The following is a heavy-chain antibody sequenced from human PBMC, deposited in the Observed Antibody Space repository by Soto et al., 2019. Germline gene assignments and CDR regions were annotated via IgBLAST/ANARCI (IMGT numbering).Heavy chain of an antibody. CDR2: IDWDDDK. D-gene: IGHD6-13*01. CDR3: ARIPYSNPYYYYGMDV. V-gene: IGHV2-70*01. CDR1: GFSLSTSGMC. Sequence: SGPTLVNPTQTLTLTCTFSGFSLSTSGMCVSWIRQPPGKALEWLALIDWDDDKYYSTSLKTRLTISKDTSKNQVVLTMTNMDPVDTATYYCARIPYSNPYYYYGMDVWAQGTTVTGSS. J-gene: IGHJ6*02.